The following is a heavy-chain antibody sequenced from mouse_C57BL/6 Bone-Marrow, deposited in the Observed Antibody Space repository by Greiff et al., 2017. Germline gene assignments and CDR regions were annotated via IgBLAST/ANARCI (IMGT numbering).Heavy chain of an antibody. J-gene: IGHJ2*01. CDR2: ISSGSSTI. Sequence: EVKLVESGGGLVKPGGSLKLSCAASGFTFSDYGMHWVRQAPEKGLEWVAYISSGSSTIYYAYTVKGRFTISRDNTKNTLFLQMTSLRSEDTAMYYCARRAYDGYFDYWGQGTTLTVSS. D-gene: IGHD2-12*01. CDR1: GFTFSDYG. V-gene: IGHV5-17*01. CDR3: ARRAYDGYFDY.